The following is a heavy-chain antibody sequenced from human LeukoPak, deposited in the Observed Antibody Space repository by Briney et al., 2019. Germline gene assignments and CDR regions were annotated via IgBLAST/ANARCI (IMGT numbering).Heavy chain of an antibody. V-gene: IGHV1-69*04. CDR1: GGTFSSYA. J-gene: IGHJ5*02. Sequence: ASVEVSCKASGGTFSSYAISWVRQAPGQGLEWMGRIIPIFGIANYAQKFQGRVTITADKSTSTAYMELSSLRSEDTAVYYCARDVDIVVVVAASQKGHNWFDPWGQGTLVTVSS. D-gene: IGHD2-15*01. CDR2: IIPIFGIA. CDR3: ARDVDIVVVVAASQKGHNWFDP.